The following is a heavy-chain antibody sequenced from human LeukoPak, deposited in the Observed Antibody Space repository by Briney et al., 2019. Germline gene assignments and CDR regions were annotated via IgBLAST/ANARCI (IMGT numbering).Heavy chain of an antibody. J-gene: IGHJ4*02. CDR1: GGSISSSSYY. V-gene: IGHV4-39*07. CDR2: IYYSGST. Sequence: PSETLSLTCTVSGGSISSSSYYWGWIRQPPGKGLEWIGSIYYSGSTNYNPSLKSRVTISVDTSKNQFSLKLSSVTAADTAVYYCARSFYGDSYYFDYWGQGTLVTVSS. D-gene: IGHD4-17*01. CDR3: ARSFYGDSYYFDY.